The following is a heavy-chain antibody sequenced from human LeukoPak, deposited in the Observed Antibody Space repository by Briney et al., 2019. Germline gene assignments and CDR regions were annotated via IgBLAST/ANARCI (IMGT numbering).Heavy chain of an antibody. V-gene: IGHV5-10-1*01. J-gene: IGHJ4*02. CDR2: IDPTDSYT. Sequence: GESLRISCTGSGYSFTNYWITWVRQMPGKGLEWVGRIDPTDSYTNYSPSFQGHVTISVDKSSSTAYLQWSSLKASDTAMYYCGRRFYGDYAYDFWGQGTLVTVPS. D-gene: IGHD4-17*01. CDR1: GYSFTNYW. CDR3: GRRFYGDYAYDF.